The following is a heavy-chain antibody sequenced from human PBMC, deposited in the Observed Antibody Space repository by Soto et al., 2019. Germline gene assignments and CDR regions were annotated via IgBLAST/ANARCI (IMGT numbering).Heavy chain of an antibody. CDR3: ARDRGEYSYAHDY. V-gene: IGHV4-4*03. Sequence: LQESGPGLVEPPETLSLPFPVPGGPISSENWGIWVRQAPGEGLEWVGEFYHTGITNYNPSLASRVTISFDESKNQFSLTLTAVTAADTAVYYCARDRGEYSYAHDYWGQGLLVTVSS. J-gene: IGHJ4*02. CDR1: GGPISSENW. CDR2: FYHTGIT. D-gene: IGHD3-16*01.